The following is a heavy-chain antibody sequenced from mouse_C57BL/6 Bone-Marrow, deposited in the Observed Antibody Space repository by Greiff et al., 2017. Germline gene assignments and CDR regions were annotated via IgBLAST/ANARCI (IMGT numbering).Heavy chain of an antibody. V-gene: IGHV1-81*01. D-gene: IGHD1-1*01. J-gene: IGHJ2*01. Sequence: VQLQQSGAELARPGASVKLSCKASGYTFTSYGISWVKQRTGQGLEWIGEIYPRSGNTYYNEKFKGKATLTADKSSSTAYMELRSLTSEDSAVYFCARNYYYGSSFYFDYWGQVTTLTVSS. CDR2: IYPRSGNT. CDR3: ARNYYYGSSFYFDY. CDR1: GYTFTSYG.